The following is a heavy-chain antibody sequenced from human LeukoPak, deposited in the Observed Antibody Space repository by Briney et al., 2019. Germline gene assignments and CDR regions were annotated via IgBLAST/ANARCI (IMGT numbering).Heavy chain of an antibody. D-gene: IGHD4-11*01. Sequence: PGGSLRLSCAASGFTFSNFYMGWVRQAPGKGLEWISYISNSGSDIYYADTVKGRFTISRDNAKNSLYLQMNSLRVDDTAVYYCAKHTVQDAFDIWGQGTMVTVSS. CDR1: GFTFSNFY. V-gene: IGHV3-11*01. CDR2: ISNSGSDI. J-gene: IGHJ3*02. CDR3: AKHTVQDAFDI.